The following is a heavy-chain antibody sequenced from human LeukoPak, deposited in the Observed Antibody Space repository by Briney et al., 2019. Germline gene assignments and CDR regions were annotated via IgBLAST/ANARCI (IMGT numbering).Heavy chain of an antibody. Sequence: GASVKLSCKVSGYTLTVLSMHWVRQAPGKGLGWMGGFDPEDGKTIYAQKFQGRVTMTEDTSTDTAYMELSSLRSEDTAVYYCATRWGMVQGDDRSRDAFDIWGQGTMVTVSS. CDR1: GYTLTVLS. CDR3: ATRWGMVQGDDRSRDAFDI. J-gene: IGHJ3*02. CDR2: FDPEDGKT. D-gene: IGHD3-10*01. V-gene: IGHV1-24*01.